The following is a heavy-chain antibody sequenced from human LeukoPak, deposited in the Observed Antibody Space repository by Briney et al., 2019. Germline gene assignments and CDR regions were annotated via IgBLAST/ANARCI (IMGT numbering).Heavy chain of an antibody. CDR1: GFTFSSYD. Sequence: GGSLRLSCAASGFTFSSYDMHWVRQAPGKGLEWVAVISYDGNNKYYADSVKGRFTISRDNPKNTLYLQMNSLRAEDTAVYYCARAPYYDSSGYYDDWGQGTLVSVSS. V-gene: IGHV3-30*01. CDR3: ARAPYYDSSGYYDD. CDR2: ISYDGNNK. J-gene: IGHJ4*02. D-gene: IGHD3-22*01.